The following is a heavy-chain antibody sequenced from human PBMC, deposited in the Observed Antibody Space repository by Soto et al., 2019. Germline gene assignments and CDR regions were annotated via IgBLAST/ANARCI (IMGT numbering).Heavy chain of an antibody. CDR1: GFTFDDYG. V-gene: IGHV3-20*01. Sequence: GGSLRLSCAASGFTFDDYGMSWVRQAPGKGLEWVSGINWNGGSTGYADSVKGRFTISRDNAKNSLYLQMNSLRAEDTALYHCARVAYDILTGYYNGWFDPWGQGTLVTVSS. CDR3: ARVAYDILTGYYNGWFDP. J-gene: IGHJ5*02. CDR2: INWNGGST. D-gene: IGHD3-9*01.